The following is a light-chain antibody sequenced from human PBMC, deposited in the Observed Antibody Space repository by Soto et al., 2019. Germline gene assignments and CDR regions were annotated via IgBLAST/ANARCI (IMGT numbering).Light chain of an antibody. CDR3: SAFTMTNTVV. CDR1: SSDVGGYNY. J-gene: IGLJ2*01. Sequence: QSVLTQPASVSGSPGQSITISCSGTSSDVGGYNYVSWYQQYPGKVPKVMIFEVSNRPSGVSNRFSGSKSGNTASLTISGLQAEDEADYYCSAFTMTNTVVFGAGTKVTVL. V-gene: IGLV2-14*01. CDR2: EVS.